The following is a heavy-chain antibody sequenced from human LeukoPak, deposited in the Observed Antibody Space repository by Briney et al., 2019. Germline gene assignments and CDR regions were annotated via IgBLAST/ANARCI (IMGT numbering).Heavy chain of an antibody. J-gene: IGHJ4*02. CDR3: ASISDLLYYFDS. CDR1: GFTVSSNY. Sequence: PGGSLRLSCAASGFTVSSNYMSWVGQSPGKGLEWVSLIYTGGNTYYADSVKGRFTLSGDNSKNTVYLQMSSLRVEDTAVYFCASISDLLYYFDSWGQGTLVTVSS. CDR2: IYTGGNT. V-gene: IGHV3-66*01.